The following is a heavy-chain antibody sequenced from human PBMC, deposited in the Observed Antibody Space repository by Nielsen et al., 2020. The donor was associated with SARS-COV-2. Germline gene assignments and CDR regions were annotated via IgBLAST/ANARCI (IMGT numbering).Heavy chain of an antibody. D-gene: IGHD2-2*01. Sequence: WVGQAPGQGLEWMGWMNPNSGNTGYAQKFQGRVTMTRNTSISTAYMELSSLRSEDTAVYYCARELAVVVVPAAMDIYYYYGMDVWGQGTTVTVSS. J-gene: IGHJ6*02. V-gene: IGHV1-8*01. CDR2: MNPNSGNT. CDR3: ARELAVVVVPAAMDIYYYYGMDV.